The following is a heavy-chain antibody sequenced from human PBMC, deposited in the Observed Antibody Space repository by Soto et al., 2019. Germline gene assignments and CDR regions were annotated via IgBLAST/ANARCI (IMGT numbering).Heavy chain of an antibody. V-gene: IGHV2-5*02. Sequence: QITLKESGTTRVKPTQTLTLTCTSSGFSLSTSGVGVGWIRQPPGKALEWLALIYWDDDKRYSPSLKSRLTITKDTSKNQVVLTMTNMDPVDTATYYCAHSLFDWLFGMGWFDPWGQGTLVTVSS. CDR3: AHSLFDWLFGMGWFDP. D-gene: IGHD3-9*01. CDR1: GFSLSTSGVG. CDR2: IYWDDDK. J-gene: IGHJ5*02.